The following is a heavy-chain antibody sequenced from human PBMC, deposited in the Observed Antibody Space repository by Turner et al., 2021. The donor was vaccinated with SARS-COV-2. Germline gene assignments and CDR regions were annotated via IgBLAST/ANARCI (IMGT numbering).Heavy chain of an antibody. CDR3: ARDQGFLLEWEISYYYYMDV. V-gene: IGHV4-61*02. CDR1: GGSISSGSYY. Sequence: QVQLQESGPGLVKPSQTLSLTCTVSGGSISSGSYYWSWIRQPAGKGLEWIGRLYTSGCTNYNPSLKSRVTISVDTSKNQFSLKLSSVTAADTAVYYCARDQGFLLEWEISYYYYMDVWGKGTTVTVSS. CDR2: LYTSGCT. D-gene: IGHD3-3*01. J-gene: IGHJ6*03.